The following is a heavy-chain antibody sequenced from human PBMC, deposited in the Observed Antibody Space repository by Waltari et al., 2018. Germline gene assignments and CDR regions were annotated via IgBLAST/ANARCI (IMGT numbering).Heavy chain of an antibody. D-gene: IGHD2-2*02. CDR1: GFTFSSYS. CDR2: MSYDGSSK. CDR3: AREDICRSTTCYTLDY. V-gene: IGHV3-30*01. Sequence: QVQMVESGGGVVQPGRSLRLSCAASGFTFSSYSIHWVRQAPGKRREWLALMSYDGSSKYYADSVKGRFTVSRDNSKNTVYLQLNSLRVEDTAVYYCAREDICRSTTCYTLDYWGLGTLVTVSS. J-gene: IGHJ4*02.